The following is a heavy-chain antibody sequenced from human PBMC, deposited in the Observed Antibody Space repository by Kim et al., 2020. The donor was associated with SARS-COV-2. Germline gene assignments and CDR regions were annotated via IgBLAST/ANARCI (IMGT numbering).Heavy chain of an antibody. CDR1: GYIFTDYY. J-gene: IGHJ5*02. D-gene: IGHD6-13*01. CDR3: ARVSPGYSISWYFS. V-gene: IGHV1-2*02. CDR2: INPKSGAT. Sequence: ASVKVSCRASGYIFTDYYIHWVRQAPGQGLEWMGWINPKSGATHYAQKFQGRATMTRDTSISTAYMDLGRLTFDGTAVYYCARVSPGYSISWYFSWGQGTLVTVSS.